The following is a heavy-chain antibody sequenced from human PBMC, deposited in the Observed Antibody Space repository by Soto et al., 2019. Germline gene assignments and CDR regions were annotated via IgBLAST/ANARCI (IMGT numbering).Heavy chain of an antibody. CDR3: ARDHRDWNDERFSVSNWFDP. V-gene: IGHV1-69*12. CDR2: IIPIFGTA. D-gene: IGHD1-1*01. Sequence: QVQLVQSGAEVKKPGSSVKVSCKASGGTFSSYAISWVRQAPGQGLEWMGGIIPIFGTANYAQKFQGRVTITADESTSTAYMELSSLRSEDTAVYYCARDHRDWNDERFSVSNWFDPWGQGTLVTVSS. CDR1: GGTFSSYA. J-gene: IGHJ5*02.